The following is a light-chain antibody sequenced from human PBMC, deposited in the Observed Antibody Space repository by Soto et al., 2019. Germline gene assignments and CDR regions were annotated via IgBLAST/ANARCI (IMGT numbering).Light chain of an antibody. Sequence: IQLPQSPSSLSASVGDRVTITCRASQGISSYLAWYQQKPGKAPKLLIYAASTLQSGVPSRFSGSGSGTDFTLTISSLEAEDVAFYWCQQYFDVPFTFGGGTKVDIK. CDR3: QQYFDVPFT. V-gene: IGKV1-9*01. CDR2: AAS. J-gene: IGKJ4*01. CDR1: QGISSY.